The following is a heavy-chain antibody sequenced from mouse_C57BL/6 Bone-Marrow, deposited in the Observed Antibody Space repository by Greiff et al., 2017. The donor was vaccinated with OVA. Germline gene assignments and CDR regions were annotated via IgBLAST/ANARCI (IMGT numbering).Heavy chain of an antibody. CDR3: TTYPDGRGRGGYAMDY. CDR1: GFNIKDDY. CDR2: IDPENGDT. J-gene: IGHJ4*01. D-gene: IGHD1-1*01. Sequence: VQLQQSGAELVRPGASVKLSCTASGFNIKDDYMHWVKQRPEQGLEWIGWIDPENGDTEYASKFQGKATITADTSSNTAYLQLSSLTSEDTAVYYCTTYPDGRGRGGYAMDYWGQGTSVTVSS. V-gene: IGHV14-4*01.